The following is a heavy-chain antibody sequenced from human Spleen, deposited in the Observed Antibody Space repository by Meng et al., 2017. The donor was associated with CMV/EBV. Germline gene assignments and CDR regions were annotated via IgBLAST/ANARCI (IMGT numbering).Heavy chain of an antibody. J-gene: IGHJ1*01. Sequence: SVFTFSTYAMHWVRQAPGKGLEWVSAISGGGSSTFYADSMQGRFTISRDNSKNTLFLQMKSLRAGDTAIYYCAKAPSIEARAGIDFWGPGTLVTVSS. V-gene: IGHV3-23*01. CDR2: ISGGGSST. D-gene: IGHD6-6*01. CDR1: VFTFSTYA. CDR3: AKAPSIEARAGIDF.